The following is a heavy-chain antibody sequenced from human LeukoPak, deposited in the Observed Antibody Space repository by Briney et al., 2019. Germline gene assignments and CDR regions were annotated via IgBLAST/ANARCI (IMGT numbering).Heavy chain of an antibody. D-gene: IGHD1-1*01. V-gene: IGHV1-18*01. CDR1: NYTFASYG. CDR3: VRVWPPNAVDRGMTYSYFNALDV. CDR2: IGPYDGNT. Sequence: ASVKVSCKASNYTFASYGLSWVRQAPGQGLQWVGWIGPYDGNTDYAQRFQARVTMTIDRATRTVYMDLKRLRLDDTAVYYCVRVWPPNAVDRGMTYSYFNALDVWGQGTTVIVSS. J-gene: IGHJ6*02.